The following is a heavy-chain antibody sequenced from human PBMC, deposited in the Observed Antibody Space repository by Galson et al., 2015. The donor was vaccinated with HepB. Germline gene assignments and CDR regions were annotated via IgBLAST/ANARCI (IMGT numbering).Heavy chain of an antibody. J-gene: IGHJ3*02. CDR1: GFTVSSNY. V-gene: IGHV3-66*01. Sequence: SLRLSCAASGFTVSSNYMSWVRQAPGKGLEWVSVIYSGGSTYYADSVKGRFTISRDNSKNTLYLQMNSLRAEDAAVYYCATPLGSSNAFDIWGQGTMVTVSS. D-gene: IGHD3-10*01. CDR3: ATPLGSSNAFDI. CDR2: IYSGGST.